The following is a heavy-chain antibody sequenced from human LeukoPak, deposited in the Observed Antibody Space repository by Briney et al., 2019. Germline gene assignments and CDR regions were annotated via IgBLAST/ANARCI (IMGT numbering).Heavy chain of an antibody. D-gene: IGHD2-2*01. Sequence: GESLKISCKGSGYRFTSYWIGWVRQMPGKGLEWMGIIYPGDSDPRYSPSFQGQVTMSADKSISTAYLQWSSLKASDTAMYYCARRSCSTTRCFAGTYYGMEVWGQGTTVTVSS. J-gene: IGHJ6*02. V-gene: IGHV5-51*01. CDR1: GYRFTSYW. CDR2: IYPGDSDP. CDR3: ARRSCSTTRCFAGTYYGMEV.